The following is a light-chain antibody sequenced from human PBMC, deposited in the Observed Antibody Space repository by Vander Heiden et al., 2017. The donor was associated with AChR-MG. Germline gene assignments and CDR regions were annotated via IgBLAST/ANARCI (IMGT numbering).Light chain of an antibody. CDR3: QQSDSTPWT. J-gene: IGKJ1*01. CDR1: QSISSY. V-gene: IGKV1-39*01. CDR2: VVS. Sequence: IKLTRSPSSLSASVGDRVTITCRASQSISSYLNWYQQRPGNAPKLLIYVVSSLRSGVPSRFSGSESGTDFTLTISSLQPEDSATYFCQQSDSTPWTFGQGTKVEVK.